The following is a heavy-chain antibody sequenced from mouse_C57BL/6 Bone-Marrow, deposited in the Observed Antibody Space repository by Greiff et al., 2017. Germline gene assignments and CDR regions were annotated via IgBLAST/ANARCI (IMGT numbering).Heavy chain of an antibody. J-gene: IGHJ1*03. CDR2: LYPGAGDT. V-gene: IGHV1-82*01. CDR1: GYAFSSPW. D-gene: IGHD1-1*01. Sequence: QLQLKESGPELVQPGASSTLSCTASGYAFSSPWLNRVKQRPVKGFEWIGRLYPGAGDTNYTGKFKGKPTLTADKSSSTAYIQLSSLTSEDSAVYFCDRYSTSYGWYFDIRNTGA. CDR3: DRYSTSYGWYFDI.